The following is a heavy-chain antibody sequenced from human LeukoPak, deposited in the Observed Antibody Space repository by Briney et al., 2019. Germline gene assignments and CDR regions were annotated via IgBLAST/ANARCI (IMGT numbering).Heavy chain of an antibody. CDR2: INAGNGNT. Sequence: GASVRVSSKASGDTFTSDAMHWVGQAPGQRVEWMGWINAGNGNTKYSQKFQGRVTITRDTSASTAYMELTSLRSEDTAVYYCACSVTTQFQGDYWGQGTLVTVSS. V-gene: IGHV1-3*01. CDR3: ACSVTTQFQGDY. CDR1: GDTFTSDA. D-gene: IGHD4-17*01. J-gene: IGHJ4*02.